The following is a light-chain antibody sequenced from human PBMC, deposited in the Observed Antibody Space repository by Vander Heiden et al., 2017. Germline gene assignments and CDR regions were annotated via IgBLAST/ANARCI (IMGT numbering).Light chain of an antibody. V-gene: IGKV3-11*01. CDR3: QQRSNWPLT. Sequence: IVFTQSPSPLSLSPLEIPTLSCRASQSVSSYLAWYQQKPGQAPRLLIYDASNRATGIPARFSGSGSGTDFTLTISSLEPEDFAVYYCQQRSNWPLTFGGGTKVEIK. CDR2: DAS. CDR1: QSVSSY. J-gene: IGKJ4*01.